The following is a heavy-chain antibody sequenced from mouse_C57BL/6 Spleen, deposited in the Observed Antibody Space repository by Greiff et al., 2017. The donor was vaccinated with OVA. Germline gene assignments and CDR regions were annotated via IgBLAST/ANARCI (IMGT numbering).Heavy chain of an antibody. V-gene: IGHV1-7*01. D-gene: IGHD2-4*01. CDR3: ARSEDDYGEFAY. Sequence: VQRVESGAELAKPGASVKLSCKASGYTFTSYWMHWVQQRPGQGLEWIGYINPSSGYTKYNQKFKDKATLTADKSSSTAYMQLSSLTYEDSAVYYCARSEDDYGEFAYWGQGTLVTVSA. CDR1: GYTFTSYW. J-gene: IGHJ3*01. CDR2: INPSSGYT.